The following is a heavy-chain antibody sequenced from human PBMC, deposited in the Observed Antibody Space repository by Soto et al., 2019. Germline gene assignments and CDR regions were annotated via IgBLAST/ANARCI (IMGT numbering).Heavy chain of an antibody. CDR1: GGSIRGYY. V-gene: IGHV4-59*01. CDR2: VSYSGST. J-gene: IGHJ6*02. Sequence: SETLSLTCSVSGGSIRGYYWSWIRQPPGKGLEWIGCVSYSGSTNYNPSPSLKSRITISVDTSKNHFSLKLSSVTAADTAVYYCARDHSGTYGMDVWGQGTTVTVSS. D-gene: IGHD1-26*01. CDR3: ARDHSGTYGMDV.